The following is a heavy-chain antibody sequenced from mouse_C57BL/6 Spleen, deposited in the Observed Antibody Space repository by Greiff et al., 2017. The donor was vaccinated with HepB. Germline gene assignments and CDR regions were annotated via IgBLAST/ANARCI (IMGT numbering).Heavy chain of an antibody. V-gene: IGHV1-26*01. J-gene: IGHJ3*01. CDR2: INPNNGGT. Sequence: VQLKHSGPELVKPGASVKISCKASGYTFTDYYMNWVKQSHGKSLEWIGDINPNNGGTSYNQKFKGKATLTVDKSSSTAYMELRSLTSEDSAVYYCARNYGSSSWFAYWGQGTLVTVSA. CDR3: ARNYGSSSWFAY. CDR1: GYTFTDYY. D-gene: IGHD1-1*01.